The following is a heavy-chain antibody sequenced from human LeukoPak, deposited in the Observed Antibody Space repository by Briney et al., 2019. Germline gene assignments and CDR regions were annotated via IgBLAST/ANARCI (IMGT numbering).Heavy chain of an antibody. CDR1: GFSLSTSGMY. J-gene: IGHJ4*02. CDR3: ARSIGGSYPFDY. Sequence: SGPALVKPTQTLTLTCTFSGFSLSTSGMYVSWIRQPPGKALEWLARIDWDDDKYYSTALKTRLTISKDTSKNQVVLTMTNMDPEDTAVYYCARSIGGSYPFDYWGQGTLVTVSS. V-gene: IGHV2-70*02. CDR2: IDWDDDK. D-gene: IGHD1-26*01.